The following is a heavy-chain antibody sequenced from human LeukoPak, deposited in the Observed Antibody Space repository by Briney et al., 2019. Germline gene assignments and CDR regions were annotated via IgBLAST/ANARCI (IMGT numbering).Heavy chain of an antibody. CDR1: GFTFSSYA. Sequence: GRSLRLSCAASGFTFSSYAMHWVRQAPGKGLEWVADISYDGSNKYYADSVKGRFTISRDNSKTTLDLQMNSLRAEDTAVYYCARAQLEGPVGVLYYGMDVWGKGTTVTVSS. D-gene: IGHD1-1*01. V-gene: IGHV3-30*04. CDR2: ISYDGSNK. J-gene: IGHJ6*04. CDR3: ARAQLEGPVGVLYYGMDV.